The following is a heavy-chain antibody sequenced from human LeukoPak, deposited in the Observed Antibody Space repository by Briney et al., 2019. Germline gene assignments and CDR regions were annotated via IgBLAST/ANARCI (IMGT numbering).Heavy chain of an antibody. CDR2: IHHSGST. J-gene: IGHJ6*03. CDR3: ARTSEGYCRSTRCWAYYYYMDV. Sequence: SETLSLTCTVYGGSFSGFYWSWVRQPPGKGLEWIGEIHHSGSTNYNPSLKSRVTMSVDTSKNQFSLTLNSVTAADTGVYYCARTSEGYCRSTRCWAYYYYMDVWGKGTTVTISS. D-gene: IGHD2-2*01. CDR1: GGSFSGFY. V-gene: IGHV4-34*01.